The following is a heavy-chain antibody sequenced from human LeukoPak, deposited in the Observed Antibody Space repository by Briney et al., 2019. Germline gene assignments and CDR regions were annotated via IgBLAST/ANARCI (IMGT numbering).Heavy chain of an antibody. CDR1: GFTFDDYA. J-gene: IGHJ3*02. V-gene: IGHV3-9*01. D-gene: IGHD1-26*01. Sequence: GGSLRLSCAASGFTFDDYAMHWVRQAPGEGLEWVSGISWNSGSIGHADSVKGRFTISRDNAKNSLYLQMNSLRAEDTAVYYCARVVGATLALDIWGQGTMVTVSS. CDR2: ISWNSGSI. CDR3: ARVVGATLALDI.